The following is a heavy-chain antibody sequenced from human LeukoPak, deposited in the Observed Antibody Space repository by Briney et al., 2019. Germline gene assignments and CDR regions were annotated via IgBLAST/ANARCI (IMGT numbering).Heavy chain of an antibody. Sequence: GESLKISCKGSGYSFTSYWIGWVRQMPGKGLEWMGIIYPGDSDTRYSPSFQGQVTISADKSISTAYLQWSSLKASDTAMYYRARSRKIDTAMVDYYYYGMDVWGQGTTVTVSS. CDR1: GYSFTSYW. CDR3: ARSRKIDTAMVDYYYYGMDV. V-gene: IGHV5-51*01. J-gene: IGHJ6*02. D-gene: IGHD5-18*01. CDR2: IYPGDSDT.